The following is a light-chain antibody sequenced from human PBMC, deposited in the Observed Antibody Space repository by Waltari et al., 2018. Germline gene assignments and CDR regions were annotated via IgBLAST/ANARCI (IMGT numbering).Light chain of an antibody. CDR3: QQYHNTPFT. J-gene: IGKJ3*01. V-gene: IGKV1-NL1*01. CDR2: AAS. Sequence: DIHITPSPPSLSASVGDRDPLTCRASQGSSNSLAWFQQKAGKAPTLLLYAASRMESGAPARFSGSGSGTDYTLTISSLQPEDFATYYCQQYHNTPFTFGPGTKVDIK. CDR1: QGSSNS.